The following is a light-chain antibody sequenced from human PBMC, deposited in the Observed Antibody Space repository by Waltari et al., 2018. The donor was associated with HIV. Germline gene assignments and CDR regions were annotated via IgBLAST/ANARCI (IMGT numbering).Light chain of an antibody. CDR2: DVS. V-gene: IGLV2-8*01. Sequence: QSALTQPPSASGSPGQSVTISCTGTSSDVGTYNYVPWYQQHPGKAPKRMIYDVSKRPSGVPDRFSGSKSGTTASLTVSGLQAEDEADYYCMSYAGGETYVFGSGTKVTVL. CDR1: SSDVGTYNY. J-gene: IGLJ1*01. CDR3: MSYAGGETYV.